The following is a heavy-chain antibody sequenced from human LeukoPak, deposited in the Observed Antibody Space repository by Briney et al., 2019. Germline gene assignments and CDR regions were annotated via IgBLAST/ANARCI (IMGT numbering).Heavy chain of an antibody. CDR3: ARLRPGDTSAFDI. Sequence: HGESLKISCKGSGYSFTRYWIGWVRQMPGKGLEWMGIIYPGDSDTRNSPSFQGQVTISADKSINTAYLQWSGLKASDTAMYYCARLRPGDTSAFDIWGPGTMVTVSS. CDR2: IYPGDSDT. J-gene: IGHJ3*02. D-gene: IGHD5-18*01. CDR1: GYSFTRYW. V-gene: IGHV5-51*01.